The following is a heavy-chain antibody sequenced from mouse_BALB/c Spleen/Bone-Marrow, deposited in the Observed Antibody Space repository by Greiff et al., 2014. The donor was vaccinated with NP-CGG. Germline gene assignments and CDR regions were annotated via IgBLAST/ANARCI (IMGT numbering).Heavy chain of an antibody. CDR3: SRGLLGLDY. D-gene: IGHD1-2*01. CDR2: IDPYDSIT. Sequence: QVQLKESGAELVRPGASVKLSCKASGYTFTSFWMNWVKQSPDQGLEWIGRIDPYDSITHYNRIFKNKAILTVDKSSSTAYMQLSSLTSEGAAVYYCSRGLLGLDYWGQGTTLTVSS. CDR1: GYTFTSFW. J-gene: IGHJ2*01. V-gene: IGHV1-52*01.